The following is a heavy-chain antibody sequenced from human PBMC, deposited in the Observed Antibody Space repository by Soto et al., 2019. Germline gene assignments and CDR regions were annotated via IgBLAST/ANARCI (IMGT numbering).Heavy chain of an antibody. CDR2: ISAYNGNT. D-gene: IGHD7-27*01. CDR1: GYTFTSYG. Sequence: QVQLVQSGAEVKKPGASVKVSCKASGYTFTSYGISWVRQAPGQGLEWMGWISAYNGNTNYAQKPQGRVTMTTNTSTSTAYTELRSVRSEDAAVDYCARVGTQIDLGGQGTQVTVSS. J-gene: IGHJ1*01. CDR3: ARVGTQIDL. V-gene: IGHV1-18*01.